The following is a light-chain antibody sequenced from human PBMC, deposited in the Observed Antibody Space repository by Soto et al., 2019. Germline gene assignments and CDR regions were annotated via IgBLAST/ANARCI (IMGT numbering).Light chain of an antibody. CDR2: GAS. CDR1: QSVNNN. CDR3: EKYNNWPLA. J-gene: IGKJ4*01. V-gene: IGKV3-15*01. Sequence: EIVMTQSPATLSVSPGERATLSCRASQSVNNNLAWYQQKPGQAPRLLIYGASARATGIPARFSGSGSGTEFTLTISSLQSEDFAVYYCEKYNNWPLAFGGGTKVESK.